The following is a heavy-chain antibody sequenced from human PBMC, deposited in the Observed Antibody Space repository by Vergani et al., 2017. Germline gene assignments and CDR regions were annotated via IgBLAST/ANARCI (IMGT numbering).Heavy chain of an antibody. CDR3: GKYLRDATDGLTDA. J-gene: IGHJ5*02. V-gene: IGHV3-30*02. CDR2: IGKDGINT. CDR1: GYTFSNFG. Sequence: QVQLVESAGGVVQPGGSLRLSCAASGYTFSNFGMHWIRQAPGKGLEWLANIGKDGINTRYRDAVKGRFTVSRDNSKDILYLQMDSLRSEDTALYYGGKYLRDATDGLTDAWGRGSIVIVSS. D-gene: IGHD2/OR15-2a*01.